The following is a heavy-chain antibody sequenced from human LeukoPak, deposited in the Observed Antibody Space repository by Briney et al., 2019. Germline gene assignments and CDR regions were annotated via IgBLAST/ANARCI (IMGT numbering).Heavy chain of an antibody. CDR3: ARSCNWNYGTFDY. CDR1: GYTFTGYY. D-gene: IGHD1-7*01. CDR2: INPNSGGT. J-gene: IGHJ4*02. V-gene: IGHV1-2*02. Sequence: GASVKVSCKASGYTFTGYYMHWVRQAPGQGLEWMGWINPNSGGTNYAQKFQGRVTMTRDTSISTAYMELSRLRSDDTAVYYCARSCNWNYGTFDYWGQGTLVTVSS.